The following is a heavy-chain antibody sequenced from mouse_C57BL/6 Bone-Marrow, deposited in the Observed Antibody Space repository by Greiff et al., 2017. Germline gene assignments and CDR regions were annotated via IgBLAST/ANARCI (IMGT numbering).Heavy chain of an antibody. CDR2: IDPSDSYT. CDR3: ARDYYGSSYAMDY. V-gene: IGHV1-69*01. Sequence: VQLQQPGAELVMPGASVKLSCKASGYTFTSYWMHWVKQRPGQGLEWIGEIDPSDSYTNYNQKVKGKSTLTVDKSSSTAYMQLSSLTSEDSAVYYCARDYYGSSYAMDYWGQGTSVTVSS. J-gene: IGHJ4*01. D-gene: IGHD1-1*01. CDR1: GYTFTSYW.